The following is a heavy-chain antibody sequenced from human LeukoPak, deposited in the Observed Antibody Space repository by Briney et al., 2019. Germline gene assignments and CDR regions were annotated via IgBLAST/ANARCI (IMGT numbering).Heavy chain of an antibody. D-gene: IGHD2-2*01. Sequence: SVKVSCKASGGTFSSYAISWVRQAPGQGLEWMGGIIPILGTANYAQKFQGRVTITTDESTSTAYMELSSLRSEDTAVYYCAADLRYCSSTSCSDYWGQGTPVTVSS. V-gene: IGHV1-69*05. J-gene: IGHJ4*02. CDR1: GGTFSSYA. CDR2: IIPILGTA. CDR3: AADLRYCSSTSCSDY.